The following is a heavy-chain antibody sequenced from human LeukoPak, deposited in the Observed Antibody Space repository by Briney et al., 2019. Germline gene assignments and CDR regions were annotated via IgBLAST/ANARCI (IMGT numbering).Heavy chain of an antibody. CDR1: VYTFTPYY. Sequence: GASVKVSCKASVYTFTPYYMHWVRQAPGQGLECMGWIKPNSGGTNYAQKFQGRVTMTRDTSISTAYMELSRLRTDDTAVYYCARGSRFGEFYFDYWGQGTLVTVSS. J-gene: IGHJ4*02. CDR2: IKPNSGGT. D-gene: IGHD3-10*01. V-gene: IGHV1-2*02. CDR3: ARGSRFGEFYFDY.